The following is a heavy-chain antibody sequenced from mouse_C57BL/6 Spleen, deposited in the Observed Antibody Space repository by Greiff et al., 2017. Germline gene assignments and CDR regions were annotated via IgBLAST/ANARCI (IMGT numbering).Heavy chain of an antibody. Sequence: EVKLMESGGVLVKPGGSLKLSCAASGFTFSSYGMSWVRQTPDQRLEWVATISSGGSYPYYPDSVKGRFTFSRDNAKNTRYLQMSSLKSKDTAMXSWARQSFTYYYSMDDWGKGTSVTVSS. CDR3: ARQSFTYYYSMDD. V-gene: IGHV5-6*01. J-gene: IGHJ4*01. CDR1: GFTFSSYG. CDR2: ISSGGSYP.